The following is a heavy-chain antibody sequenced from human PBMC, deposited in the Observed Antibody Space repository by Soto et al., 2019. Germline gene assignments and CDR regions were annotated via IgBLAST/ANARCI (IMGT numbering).Heavy chain of an antibody. CDR1: GYTFTSYG. D-gene: IGHD4-17*01. CDR3: ARDLAGYGDYLYNWFDP. V-gene: IGHV1-18*01. J-gene: IGHJ5*02. CDR2: ISAYNGNT. Sequence: ASVKVSCKASGYTFTSYGISWVRQAPGQVLECMGWISAYNGNTNYAQKLQGRVTMTTDTSTSTAYMELRSLRSDDTAVYYCARDLAGYGDYLYNWFDPWGQGTLVTVSS.